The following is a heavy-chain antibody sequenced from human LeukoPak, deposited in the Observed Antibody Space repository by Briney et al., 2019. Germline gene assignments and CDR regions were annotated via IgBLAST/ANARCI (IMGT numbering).Heavy chain of an antibody. Sequence: SVKVSCKASGGTFSSYAISWVRQAPGQGLEWMGRIIPIFGTANYAQKFQGRVTITTDESTSTAYMELSSLRSEDTAVYYCAQEGVAARPEGVYYYYMDVWGKGTTVTVSS. CDR3: AQEGVAARPEGVYYYYMDV. CDR2: IIPIFGTA. D-gene: IGHD6-6*01. CDR1: GGTFSSYA. V-gene: IGHV1-69*05. J-gene: IGHJ6*03.